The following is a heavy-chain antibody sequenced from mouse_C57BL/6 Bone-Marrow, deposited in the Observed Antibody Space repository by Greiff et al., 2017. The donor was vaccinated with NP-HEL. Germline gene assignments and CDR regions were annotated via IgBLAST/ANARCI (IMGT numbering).Heavy chain of an antibody. CDR1: GFNIKDYY. J-gene: IGHJ2*01. D-gene: IGHD2-4*01. CDR3: ARCDYGGY. V-gene: IGHV14-2*01. Sequence: EVKLMEFGAELVKPGASVKLSCTASGFNIKDYYMHWVKQRTEQGLEWIGRIDPEDGETKYAPIFQGKATITADTSSITAYLQLSSLTSEDTAVYYCARCDYGGYWGQGTTLTVSS. CDR2: IDPEDGET.